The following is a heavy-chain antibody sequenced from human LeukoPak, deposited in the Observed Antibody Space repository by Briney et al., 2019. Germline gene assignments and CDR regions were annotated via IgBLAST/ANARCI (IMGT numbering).Heavy chain of an antibody. D-gene: IGHD3-3*01. V-gene: IGHV3-21*04. Sequence: GGSLRLSCAGSGFTFSNYSINWVRQAPGKGLEWVSSISPSSHYIYYADSVRGRFTISRDNARNSLYLQMNSLRDEDTAVYYCVGTFTVFGVISTIAWGQGTLVSISS. CDR1: GFTFSNYS. CDR3: VGTFTVFGVISTIA. CDR2: ISPSSHYI. J-gene: IGHJ4*02.